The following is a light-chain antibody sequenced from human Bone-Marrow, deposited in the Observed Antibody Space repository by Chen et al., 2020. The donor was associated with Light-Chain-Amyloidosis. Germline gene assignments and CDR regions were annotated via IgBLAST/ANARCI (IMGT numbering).Light chain of an antibody. Sequence: SYVLTQPSSVSVAPGQTATIACGGNDIGSTSVHWYQQTPGQAPLLVVYEDSDRPSGIPGRLSGSNSGNTATLTISRVEAGDEADYYGQVWDRSSDRPVFGGGTKLTVL. CDR3: QVWDRSSDRPV. V-gene: IGLV3-21*02. J-gene: IGLJ3*02. CDR1: DIGSTS. CDR2: EDS.